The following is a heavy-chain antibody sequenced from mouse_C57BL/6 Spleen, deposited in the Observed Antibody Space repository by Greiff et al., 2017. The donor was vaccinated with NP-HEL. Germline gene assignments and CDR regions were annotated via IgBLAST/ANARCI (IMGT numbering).Heavy chain of an antibody. V-gene: IGHV14-2*01. CDR3: ARYGSSSLDY. CDR2: IDPEDGET. D-gene: IGHD1-1*01. Sequence: VHVKQSGAELVKPGASVKLSCTASGFNITDYYMHWVQQRTEQGLEWIGMIDPEDGETKYAPKFQGKATITADTSSNTAYLQISSLTAEDTAVYFCARYGSSSLDYWGQGTTLTVST. J-gene: IGHJ2*01. CDR1: GFNITDYY.